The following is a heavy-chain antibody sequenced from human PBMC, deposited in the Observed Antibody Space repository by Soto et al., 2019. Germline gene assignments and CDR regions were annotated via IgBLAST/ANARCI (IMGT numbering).Heavy chain of an antibody. CDR1: GFPFSSYW. D-gene: IGHD3-9*01. CDR2: ISGDGVTT. CDR3: AREYYGLLTGYYTDY. Sequence: EVQLVESGGDLVQRGGSLRLSCAASGFPFSSYWVHWVRHTPGKGLDWVARISGDGVTTYYADSVTGRFTVSRDNAKNTLSLQISGLRAEDTAVYYCAREYYGLLTGYYTDYWGQGTLVSVSS. J-gene: IGHJ4*02. V-gene: IGHV3-74*01.